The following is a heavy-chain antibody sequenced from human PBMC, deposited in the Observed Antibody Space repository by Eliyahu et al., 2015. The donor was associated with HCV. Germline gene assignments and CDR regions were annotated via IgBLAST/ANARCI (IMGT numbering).Heavy chain of an antibody. CDR3: AKEGCSSTSCSHFDY. CDR1: GFSFSSYA. J-gene: IGHJ4*02. D-gene: IGHD2-2*01. Sequence: EMQLLESGGGLVQPGGSLRISCEVAGFSFSSYAMSWVRQAPGKGLEWVSVISGSWGSTYYADSVKGRFTISRDNAKNTLYLQMNSLRVEDTAVYYCAKEGCSSTSCSHFDYWGQGTLVTVSS. CDR2: ISGSWGST. V-gene: IGHV3-23*01.